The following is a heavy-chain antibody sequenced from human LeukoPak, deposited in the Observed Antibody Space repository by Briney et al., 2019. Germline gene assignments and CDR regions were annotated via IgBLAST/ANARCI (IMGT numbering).Heavy chain of an antibody. V-gene: IGHV4-4*07. J-gene: IGHJ4*02. Sequence: SETLSLTCTVSGGSISSYYWSWNRQPAGKGLEWIGRIYISGSTNYNPSLKSRVTMSVDTSKNQFSLKLSSVTAADTAVYYCARDRGTWNDDGFDYWGQGTLVTVSS. CDR3: ARDRGTWNDDGFDY. CDR2: IYISGST. CDR1: GGSISSYY. D-gene: IGHD1-1*01.